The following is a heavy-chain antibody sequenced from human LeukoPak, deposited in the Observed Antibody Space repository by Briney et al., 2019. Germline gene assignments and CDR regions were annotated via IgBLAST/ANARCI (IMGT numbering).Heavy chain of an antibody. D-gene: IGHD4-23*01. CDR1: GYTFTGYY. CDR3: ARSTTVEMADY. CDR2: INPNSGGT. Sequence: RWASVKVSCKASGYTFTGYYMHWVRQAPGQGLEWMGWINPNSGGTNCAQKFQGRVTMTRDTSISTAYMELSRLRSDDTAVYYCARSTTVEMADYWGQGTLVTVSS. J-gene: IGHJ4*02. V-gene: IGHV1-2*02.